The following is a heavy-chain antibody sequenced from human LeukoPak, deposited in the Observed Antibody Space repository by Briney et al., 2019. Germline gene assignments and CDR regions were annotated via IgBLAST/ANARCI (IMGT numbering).Heavy chain of an antibody. D-gene: IGHD2-8*01. V-gene: IGHV3-48*01. CDR3: ARNTNGVCCPIDY. J-gene: IGHJ4*02. CDR2: ISSSSTI. CDR1: GFTFSSYS. Sequence: GGSLRLSCAASGFTFSSYSMNWVRQAPGKGLEWVSYISSSSTIYYADSVKGRFTIFRDNAKNSLYLQMNSLRAEDTAVYYCARNTNGVCCPIDYWGQGTLVTVSS.